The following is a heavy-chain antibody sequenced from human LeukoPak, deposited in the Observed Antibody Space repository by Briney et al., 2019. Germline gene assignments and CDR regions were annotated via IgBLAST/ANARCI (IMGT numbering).Heavy chain of an antibody. J-gene: IGHJ5*02. V-gene: IGHV3-33*01. CDR2: IWYDGSNT. D-gene: IGHD6-19*01. CDR1: GFTFSSYS. Sequence: GGSLRLSCAASGFTFSSYSLHWVRQAPGKGLEWVAIIWYDGSNTIYEDSVRGRFTISRDNSKNTLHPQMNGLRAEDTGVYYCVREGRIAVAGLNWFDPWGQGTLVTVSS. CDR3: VREGRIAVAGLNWFDP.